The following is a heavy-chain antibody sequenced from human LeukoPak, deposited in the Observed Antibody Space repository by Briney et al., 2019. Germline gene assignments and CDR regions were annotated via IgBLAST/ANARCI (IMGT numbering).Heavy chain of an antibody. CDR3: ASYSSSEYFDY. Sequence: VASVKVSCKAPGYTFTNYYIHWVRQAPGQGLEWMGRIIPILGIANYAQKFQGRVTITADKSTSTAYMELSNLRSEDTAVYYCASYSSSEYFDYWGQGTLVTVSS. J-gene: IGHJ4*02. V-gene: IGHV1-69*02. D-gene: IGHD6-13*01. CDR2: IIPILGIA. CDR1: GYTFTNYY.